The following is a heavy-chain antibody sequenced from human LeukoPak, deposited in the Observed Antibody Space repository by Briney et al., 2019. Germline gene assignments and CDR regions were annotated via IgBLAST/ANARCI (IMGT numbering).Heavy chain of an antibody. CDR1: GGSISSYY. J-gene: IGHJ4*02. CDR3: ARQKGRGYSYGLYD. Sequence: TPSETLSLTCTVSGGSISSYYWSWLRQPPGKGLEWLGYIYYSGSTNYNPSLKSRVTISVDTSKNQFSLKLSSVTAADTAVYYCARQKGRGYSYGLYDWGQGTLVTVSS. D-gene: IGHD5-18*01. V-gene: IGHV4-59*08. CDR2: IYYSGST.